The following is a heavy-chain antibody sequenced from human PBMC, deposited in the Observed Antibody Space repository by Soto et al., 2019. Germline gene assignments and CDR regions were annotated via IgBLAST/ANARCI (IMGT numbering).Heavy chain of an antibody. V-gene: IGHV2-26*01. CDR2: IFSNDEK. CDR1: GFSLSNARMG. CDR3: ARISGGDFCSGYYSHPDY. D-gene: IGHD3-3*01. Sequence: ASGPTLVNPTETLTLTCTVSGFSLSNARMGVSWIRQPPGKALEWLAHIFSNDEKSYSTSLKSRLTISKDTSKSQVVLTMTNMDPVDTATYYCARISGGDFCSGYYSHPDYWGQRTLVTVSS. J-gene: IGHJ4*02.